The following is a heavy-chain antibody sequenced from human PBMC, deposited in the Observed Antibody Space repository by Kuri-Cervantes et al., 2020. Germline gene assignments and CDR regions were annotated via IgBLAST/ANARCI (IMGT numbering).Heavy chain of an antibody. D-gene: IGHD3-10*01. Sequence: SQTLSLTCAVYGGSFSGYYWNWIRQPPGKGLEWIGEINHSGITNYNPSLTSRVTISVDTSKNQFSLKLSSVTAADTAVYYCAREPGSGSYYWGQGTLVTVSS. V-gene: IGHV4-34*01. CDR2: INHSGIT. CDR3: AREPGSGSYY. CDR1: GGSFSGYY. J-gene: IGHJ4*02.